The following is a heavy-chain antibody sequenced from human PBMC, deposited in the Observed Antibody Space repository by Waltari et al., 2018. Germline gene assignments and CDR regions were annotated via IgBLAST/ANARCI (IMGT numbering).Heavy chain of an antibody. J-gene: IGHJ5*01. CDR2: MYYRGSS. V-gene: IGHV4-39*01. CDR1: GDSVTSGSSY. CDR3: ARAFGSGSYAWFDS. D-gene: IGHD3-10*01. Sequence: QLQLQESGPGLVKPSETLSLTCSVSGDSVTSGSSYWGLIRQPPRKGLEWIGIMYYRGSSYSNPSLKSRVTISVDTSKNQFSLKLSSVAAADTAVYYCARAFGSGSYAWFDSWGQGTLVTVSS.